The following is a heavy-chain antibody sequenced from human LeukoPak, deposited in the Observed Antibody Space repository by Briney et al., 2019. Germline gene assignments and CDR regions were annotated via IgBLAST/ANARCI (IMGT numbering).Heavy chain of an antibody. J-gene: IGHJ4*02. V-gene: IGHV3-23*01. CDR1: GFTFSSYA. CDR2: ISGSGGST. CDR3: ARDRSQRAYSYGPDGE. Sequence: PGGSLRLSCAASGFTFSSYAMSWVRQAPGKGLEWVSAISGSGGSTYYADSVKGRFTISRDNSKNTLYLQINSLRGEDTAVYYCARDRSQRAYSYGPDGEWGQGTLVTVSS. D-gene: IGHD5-18*01.